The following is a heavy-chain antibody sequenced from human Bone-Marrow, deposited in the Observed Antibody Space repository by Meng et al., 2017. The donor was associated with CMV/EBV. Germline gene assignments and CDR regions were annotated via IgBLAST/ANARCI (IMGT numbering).Heavy chain of an antibody. J-gene: IGHJ6*02. Sequence: SVNVSCKASGAPFSSYAISWVRQAPGQGLEWMGGIIPILGIANYAQKFQGRVTITADKSTSTAYMELSSLRSEDTAVYYCARLVIVPAAILTWGYGMDVWGQGTTVTVSS. CDR1: GAPFSSYA. V-gene: IGHV1-69*10. D-gene: IGHD2-2*01. CDR3: ARLVIVPAAILTWGYGMDV. CDR2: IIPILGIA.